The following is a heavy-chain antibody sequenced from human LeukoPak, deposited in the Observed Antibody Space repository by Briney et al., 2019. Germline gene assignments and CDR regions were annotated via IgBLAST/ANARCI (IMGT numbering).Heavy chain of an antibody. CDR1: GYTFTDYY. CDR2: ISPSSGGT. V-gene: IGHV1-2*02. D-gene: IGHD6-6*01. Sequence: ASVKVSCKASGYTFTDYYVHWVRQAPGQGLEWMGWISPSSGGTNYAQKFQGRVTMTRDTSISTAYMELSRLRSDDTAVYYCARGLGLKGSSSGDNWFDPWGQGTLVTVSP. J-gene: IGHJ5*02. CDR3: ARGLGLKGSSSGDNWFDP.